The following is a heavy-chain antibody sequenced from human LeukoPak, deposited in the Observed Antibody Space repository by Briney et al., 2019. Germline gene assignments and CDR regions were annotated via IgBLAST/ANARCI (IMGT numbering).Heavy chain of an antibody. Sequence: GRSLRLSCAASGFTFSSYGMHWVRQAPGKGLEWVAVIWYDGSNKYYADSVKGRFTISRDNSKNTLYLQMNSLGAEDTAVYSCARGGSYGTEVGALDHWGQGTLVTVSS. CDR3: ARGGSYGTEVGALDH. CDR2: IWYDGSNK. D-gene: IGHD3-10*01. V-gene: IGHV3-33*01. CDR1: GFTFSSYG. J-gene: IGHJ4*02.